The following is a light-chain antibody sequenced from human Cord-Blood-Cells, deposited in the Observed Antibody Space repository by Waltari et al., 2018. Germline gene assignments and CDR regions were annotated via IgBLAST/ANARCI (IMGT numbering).Light chain of an antibody. CDR3: CSYAGSSTYV. CDR2: EVS. CDR1: SSDVGSYNL. V-gene: IGLV2-23*02. Sequence: QSALTQPASVSGSPGQSITISCTGTSSDVGSYNLVSWYQQHPGKAPKLMIYEVSKRPSWFSNRFSGSKSGHTASLTISGLQAEDEADYYGCSYAGSSTYVFGTGTKVTVL. J-gene: IGLJ1*01.